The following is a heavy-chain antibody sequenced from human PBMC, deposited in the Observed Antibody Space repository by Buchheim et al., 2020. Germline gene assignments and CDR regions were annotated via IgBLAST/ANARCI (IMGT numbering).Heavy chain of an antibody. CDR2: IYYSGST. Sequence: QVQLQESGPGLVKPSETLSLTCTVSGGSISSYYWSRIRQPPGKGLEWIGYIYYSGSTNYNPSLKSRVTISVDTSKNQFSLKLSSVTAADTAVYYCARQALVYGAGLGMDVWGQGTT. CDR1: GGSISSYY. D-gene: IGHD4-17*01. CDR3: ARQALVYGAGLGMDV. J-gene: IGHJ6*02. V-gene: IGHV4-59*08.